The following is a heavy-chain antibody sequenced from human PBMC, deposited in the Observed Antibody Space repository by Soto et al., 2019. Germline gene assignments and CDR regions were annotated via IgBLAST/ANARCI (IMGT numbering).Heavy chain of an antibody. V-gene: IGHV4-59*01. CDR2: IHNSGTS. Sequence: PWETLTLTCTVSCDTSTSYYWGWIRQAPGQGLEWIGHIHNSGTSTHNPSLNGRVTISIDMSKKQFSLKLTSLTSADTAVYYCARDFYDSVGYTWFDSWSQGTLVTSPQ. CDR3: ARDFYDSVGYTWFDS. D-gene: IGHD3-22*01. J-gene: IGHJ5*01. CDR1: CDTSTSYY.